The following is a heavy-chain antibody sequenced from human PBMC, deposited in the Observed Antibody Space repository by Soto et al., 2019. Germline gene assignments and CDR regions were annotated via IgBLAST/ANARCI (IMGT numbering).Heavy chain of an antibody. CDR3: ARGRRTAHNTRVFIDT. Sequence: KPSETLSLTCTVSGGAIDSSNWRTWVRQFPGKGLQWVGEIHHIGTTNYNPSLQSRVHISIDKTKKQFSVELLSLTAADTAIYYCARGRRTAHNTRVFIDTWGPGRLVTVSS. V-gene: IGHV4-4*02. D-gene: IGHD1-1*01. J-gene: IGHJ5*02. CDR1: GGAIDSSNW. CDR2: IHHIGTT.